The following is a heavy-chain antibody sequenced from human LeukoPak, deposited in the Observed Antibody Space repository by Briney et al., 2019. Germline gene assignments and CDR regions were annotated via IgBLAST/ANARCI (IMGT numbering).Heavy chain of an antibody. CDR1: GFTVSSNY. J-gene: IGHJ4*02. CDR2: IYSGGST. Sequence: PAAGSLRLSCAASGFTVSSNYMSWVRQAPGKGLEWVSVIYSGGSTYYADSVKGRFTISRDNSKSTLYLQMNSLRAEDTAVYYCTRDRRGGSSQDWGQGTLVTVSS. V-gene: IGHV3-53*01. D-gene: IGHD2-15*01. CDR3: TRDRRGGSSQD.